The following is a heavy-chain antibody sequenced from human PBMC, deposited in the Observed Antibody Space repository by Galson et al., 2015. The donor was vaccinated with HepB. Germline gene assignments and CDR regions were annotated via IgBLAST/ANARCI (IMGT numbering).Heavy chain of an antibody. Sequence: QSGAEVKKPGASVKVSCKASGYTFTSYGISWVRQAPGQGLEWMGWISAYNGNTNYAQKLQGRVTMTTDTSTSTAYMELRSLRSDDTAVYYCARDREEWLLYLDSSRFDPWGQGTLVTVSS. CDR1: GYTFTSYG. J-gene: IGHJ5*02. CDR3: ARDREEWLLYLDSSRFDP. D-gene: IGHD3-3*01. CDR2: ISAYNGNT. V-gene: IGHV1-18*01.